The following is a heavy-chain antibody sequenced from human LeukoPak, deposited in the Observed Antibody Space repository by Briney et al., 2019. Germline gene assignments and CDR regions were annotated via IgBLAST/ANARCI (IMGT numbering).Heavy chain of an antibody. D-gene: IGHD1-1*01. CDR3: ARQETSIYNGAFEL. J-gene: IGHJ3*01. CDR2: ISSSSSTI. CDR1: GFTFSSYS. V-gene: IGHV3-48*01. Sequence: GGSLRLSCAASGFTFSSYSMNWVRQAPGKGLEWVSYISSSSSTIYYADSVKGRFTISRDNAKNSLYLQMNSLRADDTAVYNCARQETSIYNGAFELWGQGIMVTVSS.